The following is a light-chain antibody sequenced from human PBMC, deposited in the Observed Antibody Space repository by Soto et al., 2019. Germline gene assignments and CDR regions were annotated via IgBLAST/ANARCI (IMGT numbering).Light chain of an antibody. Sequence: QSVLTQPASVSGSPGQSIAISCTGTSSDVGGYSYVSWYQQQPGKAPKLVISDVSNRPSGVSDRFSGSKSGNTASLTISGLQTEDEADYYCASYTTGRTYVFGTGTKLTVL. V-gene: IGLV2-14*01. CDR3: ASYTTGRTYV. CDR2: DVS. J-gene: IGLJ1*01. CDR1: SSDVGGYSY.